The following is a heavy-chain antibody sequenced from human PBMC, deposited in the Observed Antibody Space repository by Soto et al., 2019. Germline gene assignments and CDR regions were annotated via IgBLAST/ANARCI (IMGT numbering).Heavy chain of an antibody. Sequence: SETLSLTCNVSGGPIKTGDYYWNWIRQPPGKGLEWIGYVFYSGATNCSPSLKSRAAISMDTSKNQFSLSLTSVTAADTAVYYCARAGFSYGHLLFWGQGIRVTVSS. CDR3: ARAGFSYGHLLF. J-gene: IGHJ4*02. V-gene: IGHV4-30-4*01. CDR2: VFYSGAT. D-gene: IGHD3-10*01. CDR1: GGPIKTGDYY.